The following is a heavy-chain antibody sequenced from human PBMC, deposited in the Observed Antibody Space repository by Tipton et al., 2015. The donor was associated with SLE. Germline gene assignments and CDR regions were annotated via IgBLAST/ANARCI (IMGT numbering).Heavy chain of an antibody. D-gene: IGHD2-21*01. Sequence: VQLAQSGAEVKKPGESLKISCKGSGYSFTSYWIGWVRQMPGKGLEWMGIIYPGDSDTRYSPSFQGQVTISADKSISTAYLQWSSLKASDTAMYYCAICWDCGGPEGLAFDIWGQGTMVTVSS. CDR1: GYSFTSYW. CDR3: AICWDCGGPEGLAFDI. J-gene: IGHJ3*02. V-gene: IGHV5-51*03. CDR2: IYPGDSDT.